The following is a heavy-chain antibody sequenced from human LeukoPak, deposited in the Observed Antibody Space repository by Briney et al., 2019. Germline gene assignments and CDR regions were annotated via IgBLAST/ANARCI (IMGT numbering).Heavy chain of an antibody. V-gene: IGHV3-21*01. Sequence: GGSLRLSCAASGFTFSTYSMTWVRQAPGKRLEWVSSITGRSNYIYYADSVKGRFTISRDNAKNSLYLQMNSLRAEDTAVYYCARVEGNGDTQSFDYWGQGTLVTVSS. D-gene: IGHD2-21*02. CDR3: ARVEGNGDTQSFDY. CDR1: GFTFSTYS. J-gene: IGHJ4*02. CDR2: ITGRSNYI.